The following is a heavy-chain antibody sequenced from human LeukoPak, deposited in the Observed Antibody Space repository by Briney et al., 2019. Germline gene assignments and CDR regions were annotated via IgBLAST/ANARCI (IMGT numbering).Heavy chain of an antibody. V-gene: IGHV3-48*03. Sequence: GGSLRLSCAASGFTFSSYEMNWVRQAPGKGLEWVPYISSSGSTIYYADSVKGRFTISRDNAKNSLYLQMNSLRAEDTAVYYCARDVYCTNGVCYHPWGQGTMVTVSS. CDR1: GFTFSSYE. J-gene: IGHJ3*01. CDR2: ISSSGSTI. CDR3: ARDVYCTNGVCYHP. D-gene: IGHD2-8*01.